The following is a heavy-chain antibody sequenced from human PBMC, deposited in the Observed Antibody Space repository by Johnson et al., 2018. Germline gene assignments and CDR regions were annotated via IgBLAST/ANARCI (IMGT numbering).Heavy chain of an antibody. D-gene: IGHD6-19*01. CDR3: ARELAVAGPGNWFDP. CDR2: IIPIFGTA. V-gene: IGHV1-69*01. CDR1: GGTFSSYA. Sequence: QVQLQESGAEVKKPGSSVKVSCKASGGTFSSYAISWVRQAPGQGLEWMGGIIPIFGTANYAQKFQGRVTITADESTGTAYMELSSLGSEDTAVYYCARELAVAGPGNWFDPWGQGTLVTVSS. J-gene: IGHJ5*02.